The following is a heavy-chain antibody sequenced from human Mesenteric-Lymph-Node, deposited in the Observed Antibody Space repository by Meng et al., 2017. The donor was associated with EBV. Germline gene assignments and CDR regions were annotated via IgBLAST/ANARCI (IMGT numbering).Heavy chain of an antibody. D-gene: IGHD3/OR15-3a*01. CDR3: ARGRRTGLDALDI. CDR2: MNPNTGNT. CDR1: GYTFTSYD. Sequence: VQLAPSGAAVKKPGASVKVSCKASGYTFTSYDINWVRQASGQGLEWMGWMNPNTGNTGYAQKFQGRVTTTRNTSISTAYMELSSLTSEDTAVYYCARGRRTGLDALDIWGQGTMVTVSS. J-gene: IGHJ3*02. V-gene: IGHV1-8*01.